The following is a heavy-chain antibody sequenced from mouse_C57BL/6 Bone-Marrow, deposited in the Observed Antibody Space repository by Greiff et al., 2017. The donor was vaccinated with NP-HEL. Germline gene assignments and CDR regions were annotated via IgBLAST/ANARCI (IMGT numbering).Heavy chain of an antibody. V-gene: IGHV2-2*01. CDR1: GFSLTSYG. CDR2: IWSGGST. J-gene: IGHJ1*03. CDR3: ARGDGYYYWYFDV. D-gene: IGHD2-3*01. Sequence: QVQLQQSGPGLVQPSQSLSITCTVSGFSLTSYGVHWVRQSPGKGLEWLGVIWSGGSTDYNAAFISRLSISKDNSKSQVFFKMNSLQADDTAIYYCARGDGYYYWYFDVWGTGTTVTVSS.